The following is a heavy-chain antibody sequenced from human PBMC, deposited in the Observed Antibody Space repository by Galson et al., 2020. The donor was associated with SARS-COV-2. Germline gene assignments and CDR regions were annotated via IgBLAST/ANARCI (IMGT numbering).Heavy chain of an antibody. V-gene: IGHV3-74*01. J-gene: IGHJ1*01. D-gene: IGHD1-26*01. CDR3: ARCETQNSWSTFFH. CDR2: VRGDAGST. Sequence: GGSLRLSCVASGFTFSSYWMHWLRQAPGEGLVWVSRVRGDAGSTTYADSVKGRFTISRDNAKNTVYLQLNSLRAEDTAVYYCARCETQNSWSTFFHWVQGALVSVSS. CDR1: GFTFSSYW.